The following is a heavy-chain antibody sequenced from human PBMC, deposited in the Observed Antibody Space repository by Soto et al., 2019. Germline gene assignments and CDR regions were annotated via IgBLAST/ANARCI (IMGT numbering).Heavy chain of an antibody. CDR3: ARHPQEILWFGGYGMDV. CDR1: GGSISSGGYY. D-gene: IGHD3-10*01. CDR2: IYYSGST. Sequence: PSETLSLTCTVSGGSISSGGYYWNWIRQHPGKGLEWIGYIYYSGSTNYNPSLKSRVTISVDTSKNQFSLKLSSVTAADTAVYYCARHPQEILWFGGYGMDVWGQGTTVTVSS. V-gene: IGHV4-61*08. J-gene: IGHJ6*02.